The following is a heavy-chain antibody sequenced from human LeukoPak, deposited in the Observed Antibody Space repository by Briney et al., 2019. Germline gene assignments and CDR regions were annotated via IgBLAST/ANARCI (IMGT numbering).Heavy chain of an antibody. V-gene: IGHV3-30*03. D-gene: IGHD2-2*01. CDR1: GFTFSSYG. J-gene: IGHJ6*03. Sequence: PGGSLRLSCAASGFTFSSYGMHWVRQAPGKGLEWVAVISYDGSNKYYADSVKGRFTISRDNSKNTLYLQMNSLRAEDTAVYYCRSVSSTSRDYYYMDVWGKGTTVTVSS. CDR3: RSVSSTSRDYYYMDV. CDR2: ISYDGSNK.